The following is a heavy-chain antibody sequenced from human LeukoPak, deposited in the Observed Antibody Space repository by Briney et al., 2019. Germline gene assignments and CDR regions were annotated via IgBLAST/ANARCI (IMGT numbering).Heavy chain of an antibody. D-gene: IGHD5-18*01. Sequence: SVKVSCKASGGTFSSYAISWVRQAPGQGLEWMGRVIPIFGTANYAQKFQGRVTITTDESTSTAYMELSSPRSEDTAVYYCAGVDTAMVFYYYYMDVWGKGPRSPSP. V-gene: IGHV1-69*05. J-gene: IGHJ6*03. CDR1: GGTFSSYA. CDR2: VIPIFGTA. CDR3: AGVDTAMVFYYYYMDV.